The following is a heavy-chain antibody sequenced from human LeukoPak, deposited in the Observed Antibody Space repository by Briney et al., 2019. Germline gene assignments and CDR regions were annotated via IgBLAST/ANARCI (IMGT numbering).Heavy chain of an antibody. CDR3: ARDPGDRLDY. CDR1: GVSISSSSYY. J-gene: IGHJ4*02. D-gene: IGHD1-14*01. CDR2: IYYSGST. Sequence: SETLSLTCTVSGVSISSSSYYWGWIRQPPGKGLEWIGSIYYSGSTYYNPSLKSRVTISVDTSKNQFSLKLTSVTAADTAVYYCARDPGDRLDYWGQGTLVTVSS. V-gene: IGHV4-39*07.